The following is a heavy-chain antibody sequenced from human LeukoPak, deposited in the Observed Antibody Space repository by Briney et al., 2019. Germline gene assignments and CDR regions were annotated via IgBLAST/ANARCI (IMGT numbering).Heavy chain of an antibody. CDR1: GFTFSSYS. CDR3: ARAAPNYGGNSWFDY. V-gene: IGHV3-21*01. D-gene: IGHD4-23*01. J-gene: IGHJ4*02. Sequence: AGGSLRLSCAASGFTFSSYSMNWVRQAPGKGLEWVSSISSSSSYIYYADSVKGRFTISRDNAKNSLYLQMNSLRAEDTAVYYCARAAPNYGGNSWFDYWGQGTLVTVSS. CDR2: ISSSSSYI.